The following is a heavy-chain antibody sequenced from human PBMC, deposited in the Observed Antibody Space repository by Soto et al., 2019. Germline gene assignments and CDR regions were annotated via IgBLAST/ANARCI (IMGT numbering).Heavy chain of an antibody. CDR3: ARDRGSSWSSNYYYYYYMDV. Sequence: ASVKVSCKASGYTFTSYGISWVRQAPGQGLEWMGWISAYNGNTNYAQKLQSRVTMTTDTSTSTAYMELRSLRSDDTAVYYCARDRGSSWSSNYYYYYYMDVWGKETTVTVSS. CDR1: GYTFTSYG. V-gene: IGHV1-18*01. CDR2: ISAYNGNT. D-gene: IGHD6-13*01. J-gene: IGHJ6*03.